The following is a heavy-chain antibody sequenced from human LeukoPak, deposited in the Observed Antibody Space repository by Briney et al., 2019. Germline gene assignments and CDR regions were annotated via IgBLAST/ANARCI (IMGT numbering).Heavy chain of an antibody. CDR3: ATAGPYYDILTGYSTTRGAFDI. CDR2: INHSGST. J-gene: IGHJ3*02. Sequence: SETLSLTCAVYGGSFSGYYWSWIRQPPEKGLEWIGEINHSGSTNYNPSLKSRVTISVDTSKNQFSLKLSSVTAADTAVYYCATAGPYYDILTGYSTTRGAFDIWGQGTMVTVSS. V-gene: IGHV4-34*01. CDR1: GGSFSGYY. D-gene: IGHD3-9*01.